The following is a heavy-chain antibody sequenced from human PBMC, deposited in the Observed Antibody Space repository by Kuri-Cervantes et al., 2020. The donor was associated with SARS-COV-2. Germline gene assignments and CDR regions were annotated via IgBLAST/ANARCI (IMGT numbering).Heavy chain of an antibody. V-gene: IGHV4-39*01. Sequence: GSLRLSCTVSGGSISSSSYYWGWIRQPPGKGLEWIGSIYYSGSTYYNPSLKSRVTISVDTSKNQFSLKLSSVTAADTAVYYCARRNSPYSSSPYYFDYWGQGTLVTVSS. CDR1: GGSISSSSYY. D-gene: IGHD6-13*01. CDR3: ARRNSPYSSSPYYFDY. CDR2: IYYSGST. J-gene: IGHJ4*02.